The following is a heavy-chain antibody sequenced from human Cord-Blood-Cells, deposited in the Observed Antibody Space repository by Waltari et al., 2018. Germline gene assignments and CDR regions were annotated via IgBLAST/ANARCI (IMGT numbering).Heavy chain of an antibody. D-gene: IGHD6-13*01. CDR2: IWYDGSNK. CDR3: ARHAVAAAAYDY. J-gene: IGHJ4*02. V-gene: IGHV3-33*01. Sequence: QVQLVESGGGVVQHGRSLRLSCAASGFTFSSYGMHWVRKAPGKGLEWVAVIWYDGSNKYYADSVEGRFTISRDNSKNTLYLQMNSRRAEDTAVYYCARHAVAAAAYDYWGQGTLVTVSS. CDR1: GFTFSSYG.